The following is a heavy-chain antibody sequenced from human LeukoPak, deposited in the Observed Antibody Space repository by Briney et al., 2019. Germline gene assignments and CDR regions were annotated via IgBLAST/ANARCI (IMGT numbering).Heavy chain of an antibody. J-gene: IGHJ4*02. V-gene: IGHV1-46*01. CDR1: GYIFTNYY. CDR2: IKPSGGST. Sequence: ASVKVSCKASGYIFTNYYMHWVRQAPGQGLEWMGIIKPSGGSTNYAQNFQGRVTRTRDTSTSTVYMELSSLRSEDTAVYYCARFGYSGYLDYWGQGTLVTVSS. D-gene: IGHD5-12*01. CDR3: ARFGYSGYLDY.